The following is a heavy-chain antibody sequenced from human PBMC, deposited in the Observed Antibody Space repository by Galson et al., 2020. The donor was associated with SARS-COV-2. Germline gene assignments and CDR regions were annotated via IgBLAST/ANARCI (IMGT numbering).Heavy chain of an antibody. J-gene: IGHJ4*02. CDR3: ARIRGTYVGY. CDR2: IYYSGTT. D-gene: IGHD3-16*01. CDR1: GGSISSSSYY. V-gene: IGHV4-39*07. Sequence: SETLSLTCTVSGGSISSSSYYWGWVRQPPGKGLEWIGSIYYSGTTYFNPSLKSRVTISVDTSKNQFSLKLSSVTAADTAVYYCARIRGTYVGYWGQGTLVTVSS.